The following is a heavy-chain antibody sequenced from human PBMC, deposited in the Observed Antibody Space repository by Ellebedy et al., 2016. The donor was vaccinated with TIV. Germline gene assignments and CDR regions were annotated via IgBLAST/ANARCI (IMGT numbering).Heavy chain of an antibody. Sequence: GESLKISXKGSGYSFTSYWIGWVRQMPGKGLEWMGIIYPGDSDTRYSPSFQGQVTISADKSISTAYLQWSSLKASDTAMYYCARGSPIVVVPAAIPLGAFDIWGQGTMVTVSS. V-gene: IGHV5-51*01. D-gene: IGHD2-2*02. J-gene: IGHJ3*02. CDR2: IYPGDSDT. CDR3: ARGSPIVVVPAAIPLGAFDI. CDR1: GYSFTSYW.